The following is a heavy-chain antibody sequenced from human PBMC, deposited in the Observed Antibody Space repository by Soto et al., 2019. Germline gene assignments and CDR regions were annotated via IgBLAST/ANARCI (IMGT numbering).Heavy chain of an antibody. CDR2: IYASGKT. D-gene: IGHD2-2*01. J-gene: IGHJ4*02. CDR3: ARDRCSSRSYFKHERGLDS. Sequence: EMQVVESGGGLVQPGGSLRLSCAASGFSVSDHFMTWVRQAPGKGLEWVSIIYASGKTYNADSVKDRFSVSRDIDKNTLHLQMNNLRAEDTAFYFCARDRCSSRSYFKHERGLDSWGQGILVTVSS. CDR1: GFSVSDHF. V-gene: IGHV3-66*01.